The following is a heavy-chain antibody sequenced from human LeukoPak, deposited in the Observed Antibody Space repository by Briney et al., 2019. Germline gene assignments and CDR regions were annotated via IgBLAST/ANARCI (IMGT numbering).Heavy chain of an antibody. Sequence: PGGSLRLSCAASGFTFSSYAMHWVRQAPGKGLEWVAVISYDGSNKYYGDFVKGRFTISRDNSKNTLYLQMNSLRAEDTAVYYCARDSYSSRHFIYGMDVWGQGTTVTVSS. J-gene: IGHJ6*02. D-gene: IGHD6-13*01. CDR1: GFTFSSYA. CDR2: ISYDGSNK. V-gene: IGHV3-30-3*01. CDR3: ARDSYSSRHFIYGMDV.